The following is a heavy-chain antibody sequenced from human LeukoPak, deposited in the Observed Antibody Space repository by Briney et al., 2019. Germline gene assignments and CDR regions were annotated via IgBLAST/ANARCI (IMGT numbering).Heavy chain of an antibody. J-gene: IGHJ4*02. Sequence: GGSLRLSCAASGFTFSSYEMNWVRQAPGKGLGWVSYISSSGSTIYYADSVKGRFTISRDNAKNSLYLQMNSLRAEDTAVYYCAREDCSGGSCHFDYWGQGTLVTVSS. CDR3: AREDCSGGSCHFDY. V-gene: IGHV3-48*03. D-gene: IGHD2-15*01. CDR2: ISSSGSTI. CDR1: GFTFSSYE.